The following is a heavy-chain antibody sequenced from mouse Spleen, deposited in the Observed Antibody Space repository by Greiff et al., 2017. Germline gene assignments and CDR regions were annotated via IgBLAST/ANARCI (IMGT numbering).Heavy chain of an antibody. D-gene: IGHD2-3*01. J-gene: IGHJ3*01. Sequence: QVQLQQPGAELVRPGSSVKLSCKASGYTFTSYWMHWVKQRPIQGLEWIGNIDPSDSETHYNQKFKDKATLTVDKSSSTAYMQLSSLTSEDSAVYYCARWDGYSRWFAYWGQGTLVTVSA. V-gene: IGHV1-52*01. CDR1: GYTFTSYW. CDR2: IDPSDSET. CDR3: ARWDGYSRWFAY.